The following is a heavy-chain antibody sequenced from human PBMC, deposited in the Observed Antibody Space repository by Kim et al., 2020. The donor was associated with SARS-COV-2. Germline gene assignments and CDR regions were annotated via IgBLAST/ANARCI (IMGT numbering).Heavy chain of an antibody. CDR2: KKAGNGNK. J-gene: IGHJ3*02. V-gene: IGHV1-3*01. Sequence: ASVKVSCKASGYTFTSYAMHWVRQAPGKRLEWRGWKKAGNGNKKYSQKFQGRVTITRDTSASKAYMELSSLRSEDTAVYYCARGGWELLAFDIWGQGTMVTVSS. CDR3: ARGGWELLAFDI. CDR1: GYTFTSYA. D-gene: IGHD1-26*01.